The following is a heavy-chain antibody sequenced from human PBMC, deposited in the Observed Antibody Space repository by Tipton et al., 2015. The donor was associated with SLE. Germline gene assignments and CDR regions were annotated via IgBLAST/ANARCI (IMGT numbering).Heavy chain of an antibody. V-gene: IGHV4-39*07. D-gene: IGHD6-13*01. CDR1: GGSINTSDYF. Sequence: TLSFTCTVSGGSINTSDYFWGWIRQPPGKGLEWIGIVYYSGITYYNPSLQSRISMSVDASKNQFSLKLNSVTAADSAVYYCATQPPYSGTWYFDYWGQGTLVTVSS. CDR2: VYYSGIT. CDR3: ATQPPYSGTWYFDY. J-gene: IGHJ4*02.